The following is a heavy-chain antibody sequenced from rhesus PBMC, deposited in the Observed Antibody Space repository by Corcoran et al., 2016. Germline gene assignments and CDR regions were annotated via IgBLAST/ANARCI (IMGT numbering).Heavy chain of an antibody. CDR3: AKDLGSSGWHVFDY. CDR2: ISTGGGST. V-gene: IGHV3-8*01. CDR1: GFTFSSYY. D-gene: IGHD6-31*01. J-gene: IGHJ4*01. Sequence: EVQLVESGGGLVQPGGSLRLSCTGSGFTFSSYYMYWVRQAPGKGLAWVSGISTGGGSTWYTDSAKGRFTNSKENAKNTLYLQMDSLRAEDTAVYYCAKDLGSSGWHVFDYWGQGVLVTVSS.